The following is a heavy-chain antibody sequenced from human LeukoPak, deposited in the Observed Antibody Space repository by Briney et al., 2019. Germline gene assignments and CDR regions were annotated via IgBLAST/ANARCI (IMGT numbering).Heavy chain of an antibody. J-gene: IGHJ4*02. CDR3: ASSGDRELTDY. Sequence: SQTLSLTCAVSGGSISSGGYSWSWIRQPPGKGLEWIGYIYHSGSTYYNPSLKSRVTISVDRSKNQFSLKLSSVTAADTAVYYCASSGDRELTDYWGQGTLVTVSS. V-gene: IGHV4-30-2*01. D-gene: IGHD4-17*01. CDR1: GGSISSGGYS. CDR2: IYHSGST.